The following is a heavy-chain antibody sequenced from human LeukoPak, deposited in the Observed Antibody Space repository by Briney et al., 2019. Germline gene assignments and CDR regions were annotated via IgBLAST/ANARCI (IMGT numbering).Heavy chain of an antibody. V-gene: IGHV1-69*05. Sequence: ASVKVSCKASGGTFSSYAISWVRQAPGQGIEWMGGIIPIFGTANYAQKFQGRVTITTYESTSTAYMELSSLRSEDTAVYYFARGKVYDFWSGYSDYFDYWGQGTLVTVSS. CDR3: ARGKVYDFWSGYSDYFDY. D-gene: IGHD3-3*01. CDR1: GGTFSSYA. CDR2: IIPIFGTA. J-gene: IGHJ4*02.